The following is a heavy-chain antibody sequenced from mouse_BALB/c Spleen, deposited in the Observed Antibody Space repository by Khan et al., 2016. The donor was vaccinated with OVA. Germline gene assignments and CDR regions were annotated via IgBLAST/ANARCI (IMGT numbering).Heavy chain of an antibody. CDR2: IDPFSGCT. J-gene: IGHJ3*01. D-gene: IGHD2-2*01. CDR3: TRHGYDGWFTY. V-gene: IGHV1S26*01. Sequence: VQLQESGAELVKPGASVKMSCKASGYTFTTYYIHWVMQRPGQGLEWIGYIDPFSGCTNYNQKFKGKATLTADKSSSTAYIHLSSLTSEDSAVYYCTRHGYDGWFTYWGQGTLVTVSA. CDR1: GYTFTTYY.